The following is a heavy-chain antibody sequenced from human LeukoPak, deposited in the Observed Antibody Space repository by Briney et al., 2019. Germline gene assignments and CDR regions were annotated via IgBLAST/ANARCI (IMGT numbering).Heavy chain of an antibody. Sequence: PGGSLRLSCAASGFTFDDYGMSWVRQAPGKGLEWVSGINWNGGSTGYADSVKGRFTISRDNAKNSLYLQMNSLRAEDTALYYCAKGLTRITIFGVAPSPRMDAFDIWGQGTMVTVSS. V-gene: IGHV3-20*04. CDR1: GFTFDDYG. J-gene: IGHJ3*02. CDR2: INWNGGST. CDR3: AKGLTRITIFGVAPSPRMDAFDI. D-gene: IGHD3-3*01.